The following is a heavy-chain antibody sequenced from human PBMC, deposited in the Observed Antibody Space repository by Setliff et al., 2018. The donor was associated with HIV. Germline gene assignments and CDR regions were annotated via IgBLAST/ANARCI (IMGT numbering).Heavy chain of an antibody. Sequence: PSETLSLTCAVYGGSFSKYYWTWLRQPPGKGLEWIGEINHSGSTNYNPSLKSRVTISLDTSKNQFSLKLTSVTAADTAVYYCASAGSGTRAPPRYWGQGTLVTVSS. V-gene: IGHV4-34*01. CDR2: INHSGST. CDR1: GGSFSKYY. CDR3: ASAGSGTRAPPRY. D-gene: IGHD1-1*01. J-gene: IGHJ4*02.